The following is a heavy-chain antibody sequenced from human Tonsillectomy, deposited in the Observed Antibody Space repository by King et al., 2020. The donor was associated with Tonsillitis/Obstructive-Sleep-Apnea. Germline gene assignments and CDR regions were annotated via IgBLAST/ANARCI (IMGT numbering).Heavy chain of an antibody. CDR1: GYTFTSYG. J-gene: IGHJ4*02. D-gene: IGHD3-22*01. CDR3: ARVNYDSSGYYEGFDY. CDR2: ISAYNGDT. V-gene: IGHV1-18*01. Sequence: QLQLVQSGAEVKKPGASVKVSCKASGYTFTSYGISWVRQAPGQGLEWMGWISAYNGDTKYAQNLQGRVTMTTDTSTSTAYMELGSLRSDDTALYFCARVNYDSSGYYEGFDYWGQGTLVTVSS.